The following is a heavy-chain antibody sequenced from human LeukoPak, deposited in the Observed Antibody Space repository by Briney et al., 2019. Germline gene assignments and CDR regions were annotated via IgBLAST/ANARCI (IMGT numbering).Heavy chain of an antibody. Sequence: PSGTLSLTCAVSGGSISSSNWWSWVRPPPGKGLEWIGEIYHSGSTNYNPSLKSRVTISVDKSKNQFSLKLSSVTAADTAVYYCARGWSSPDGYNLKPVEYWGQGTLVTVSS. J-gene: IGHJ4*02. D-gene: IGHD5-24*01. CDR1: GGSISSSNW. CDR2: IYHSGST. V-gene: IGHV4-4*02. CDR3: ARGWSSPDGYNLKPVEY.